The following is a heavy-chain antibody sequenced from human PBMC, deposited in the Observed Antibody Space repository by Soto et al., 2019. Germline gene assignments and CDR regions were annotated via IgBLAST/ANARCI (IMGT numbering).Heavy chain of an antibody. D-gene: IGHD1-20*01. Sequence: GGSLRLSCAASGFTFSSYSMNWVRQAPGKGLEWVSSISSSSSYIYYVDSVKGRFTISRDNAKNSLYLQMSSLRAEDTAVYYCARGVYNYYFDYWGQGTLVTVSS. J-gene: IGHJ4*02. V-gene: IGHV3-21*01. CDR2: ISSSSSYI. CDR3: ARGVYNYYFDY. CDR1: GFTFSSYS.